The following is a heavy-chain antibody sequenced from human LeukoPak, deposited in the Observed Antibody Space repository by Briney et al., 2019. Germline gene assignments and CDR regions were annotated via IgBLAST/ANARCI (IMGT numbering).Heavy chain of an antibody. J-gene: IGHJ4*02. CDR1: GFTVSNNY. D-gene: IGHD2-21*02. Sequence: QPGGSLRLSCAASGFTVSNNYMSWVRQAPGKGLEWVSVIYSDGSTFYADSVKGRFTISRDNSKNTLYLQMNSLRAEDTAVYYCVVYCGGDCPCRCWYWGQGTLVTVSS. V-gene: IGHV3-66*01. CDR3: VVYCGGDCPCRCWY. CDR2: IYSDGST.